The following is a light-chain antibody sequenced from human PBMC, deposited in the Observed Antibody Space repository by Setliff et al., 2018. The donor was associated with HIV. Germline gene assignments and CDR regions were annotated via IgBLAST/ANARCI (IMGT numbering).Light chain of an antibody. V-gene: IGLV2-14*01. CDR1: SRDVGGYNY. J-gene: IGLJ2*01. Sequence: QSALAQPASVSGSPGQSITISCTGTSRDVGGYNYVSWYQQHPGKAPKLIIYEVRNRPSGVPNRYSGSKSGNTASLTISGLQTEDEADYYCASFTVRNTVVFGGGTKVTVL. CDR2: EVR. CDR3: ASFTVRNTVV.